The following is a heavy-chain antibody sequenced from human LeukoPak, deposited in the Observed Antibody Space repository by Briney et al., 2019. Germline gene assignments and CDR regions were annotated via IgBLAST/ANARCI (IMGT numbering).Heavy chain of an antibody. CDR1: GFTFSDYY. J-gene: IGHJ4*02. CDR3: ARDRPHILYSSSRPFDY. CDR2: ISSSGSTI. Sequence: GGSLRLSCAASGFTFSDYYMSWIRQAPGKGLEWVSYISSSGSTIYYADSVKGRFTISRDNAKNSLYLQMNSLRAEDTAVYYCARDRPHILYSSSRPFDYWGQGTLVTVSS. D-gene: IGHD6-13*01. V-gene: IGHV3-11*01.